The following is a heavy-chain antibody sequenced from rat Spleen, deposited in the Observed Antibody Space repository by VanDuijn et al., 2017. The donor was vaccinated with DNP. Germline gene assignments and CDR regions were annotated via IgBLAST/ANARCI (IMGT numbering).Heavy chain of an antibody. D-gene: IGHD1-2*01. CDR2: ISSGGST. Sequence: QVQLKESGPGLVQPSQTLSLTCTVSGFSLTNYGVSWVRQPPGKGLEWIAAISSGGSTYYNSALKSRLSISRDTSKSQVFLKMNSLQTEDTATYYCARDPPWAALGHDWFGYWGQGTLVTVSS. CDR1: GFSLTNYG. J-gene: IGHJ3*01. CDR3: ARDPPWAALGHDWFGY. V-gene: IGHV2S12*01.